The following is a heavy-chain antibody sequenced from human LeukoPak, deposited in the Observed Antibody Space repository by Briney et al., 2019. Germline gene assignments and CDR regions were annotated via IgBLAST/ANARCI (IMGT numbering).Heavy chain of an antibody. CDR3: AARYSSSWYWPYYYYMDV. CDR1: GGTFSSYA. CDR2: IIPIFGTA. J-gene: IGHJ6*03. D-gene: IGHD6-13*01. V-gene: IGHV1-69*13. Sequence: SVKVSCKASGGTFSSYAISWVRQAPGQGLEWMGGIIPIFGTANYAQKFQGRVTITADESTSTAYMELSSLRSEDTAVYYCAARYSSSWYWPYYYYMDVWGKGTTVTISS.